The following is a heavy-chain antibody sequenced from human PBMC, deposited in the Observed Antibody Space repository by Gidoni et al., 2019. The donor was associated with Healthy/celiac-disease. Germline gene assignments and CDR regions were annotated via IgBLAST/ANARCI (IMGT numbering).Heavy chain of an antibody. CDR3: GREIWFGELSPFDY. J-gene: IGHJ4*02. CDR2: INPNSGDT. D-gene: IGHD3-10*01. Sequence: QVQLVQSGAEVKKPGASVRVSCKASGYTFIGYYIHWVRQAPGQGLEWMEWINPNSGDTNYAQKFQGRVTMTRDTSITTAYMDLSRLRSDDTAVYYCGREIWFGELSPFDYWGQGTLVTVSS. V-gene: IGHV1-2*02. CDR1: GYTFIGYY.